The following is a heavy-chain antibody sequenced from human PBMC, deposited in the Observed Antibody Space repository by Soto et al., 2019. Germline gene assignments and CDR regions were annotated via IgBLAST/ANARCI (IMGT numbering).Heavy chain of an antibody. CDR3: ARSPGYFHSSSLYP. CDR2: IYHTGIT. Sequence: SETLSLTCAVSGDSISSVNWWSWVRQSPGQGLEWIGDIYHTGITNYNPSLQSRVTISVDKFKNESSLNLTSVTAADTAVYYCARSPGYFHSSSLYPWGQGTLVTGSS. D-gene: IGHD2-15*01. J-gene: IGHJ5*02. CDR1: GDSISSVNW. V-gene: IGHV4-4*02.